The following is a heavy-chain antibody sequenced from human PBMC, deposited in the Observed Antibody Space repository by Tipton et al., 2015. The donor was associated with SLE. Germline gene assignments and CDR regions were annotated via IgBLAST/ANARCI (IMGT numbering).Heavy chain of an antibody. D-gene: IGHD5-18*01. V-gene: IGHV3-49*04. CDR3: GKADTAMETYYYYGVDV. Sequence: SLRLSCTASGFTFGDYAMNWVRQAPGKGLEWISFIRSKAYGGTTEYAASVKGRFTISRDDLKNTLYLQMNSLTVDDSAIYFCGKADTAMETYYYYGVDVWGQGTTVTVSS. CDR2: IRSKAYGGTT. CDR1: GFTFGDYA. J-gene: IGHJ6*02.